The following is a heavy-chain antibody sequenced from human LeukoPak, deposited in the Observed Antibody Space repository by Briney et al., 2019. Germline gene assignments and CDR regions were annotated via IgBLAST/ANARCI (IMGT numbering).Heavy chain of an antibody. CDR3: AKVHLGGHYWYIDL. V-gene: IGHV3-23*01. CDR1: AFTFSSYA. D-gene: IGHD3-16*01. Sequence: GSLRLSCAASAFTFSSYAMTWVCQTPGEGLGCGSGITGNGGSTYYVDSVKGRFTISRDNSKNTLYLQMNSLRAEDTAVYYCAKVHLGGHYWYIDLWGRGTLVTVSS. J-gene: IGHJ2*01. CDR2: ITGNGGST.